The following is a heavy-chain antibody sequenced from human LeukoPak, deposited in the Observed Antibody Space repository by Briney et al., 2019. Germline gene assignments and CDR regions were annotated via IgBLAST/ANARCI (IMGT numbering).Heavy chain of an antibody. CDR1: GFTFNIYG. J-gene: IGHJ6*02. V-gene: IGHV3-33*01. CDR3: ARDSDIVVVTVRGFFYYGMDV. CDR2: TWYDGSNK. D-gene: IGHD2-21*02. Sequence: GGSLRLSCAASGFTFNIYGMHWVRQAPGKGLEWVAVTWYDGSNKYYADSVKGRFTISRDNSKNTLYLQMNSVSAEDTAVYYCARDSDIVVVTVRGFFYYGMDVWGQGTTVIVSS.